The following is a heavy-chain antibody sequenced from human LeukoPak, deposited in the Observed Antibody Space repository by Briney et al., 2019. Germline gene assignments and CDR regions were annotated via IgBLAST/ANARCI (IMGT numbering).Heavy chain of an antibody. CDR2: FFYSGDT. CDR1: GGSINSYY. Sequence: SETLSLTCTVSGGSINSYYWSWIRQPTGKGLEWIGYFFYSGDTNYNPSLKSRVTISLDTSKQQFSLKVTSVTAADTAVYYCAREDAKRYSGSYLDYWGQGTRLTVSS. CDR3: AREDAKRYSGSYLDY. V-gene: IGHV4-59*01. D-gene: IGHD1-26*01. J-gene: IGHJ4*02.